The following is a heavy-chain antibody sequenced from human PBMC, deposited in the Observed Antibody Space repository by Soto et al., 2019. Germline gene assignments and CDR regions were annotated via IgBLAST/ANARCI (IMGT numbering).Heavy chain of an antibody. J-gene: IGHJ6*02. Sequence: EVQLVDSGGGLVNPGGPRRPSCAPPGLGFNIYWMHGVRQVPGKGLVWLARINSDGSHTIYVDSVKGRFTISRDNAKNTVFLQMDSLRDEDTGVYYCAGGMAGLDVWGQGTTVTVSS. CDR3: AGGMAGLDV. CDR1: GLGFNIYW. V-gene: IGHV3-74*01. CDR2: INSDGSHT.